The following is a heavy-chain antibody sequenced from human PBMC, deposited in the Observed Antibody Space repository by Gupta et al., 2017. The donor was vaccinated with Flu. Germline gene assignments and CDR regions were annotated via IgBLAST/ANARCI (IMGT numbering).Heavy chain of an antibody. CDR2: ISYDGSNK. CDR1: GFTFSSYG. D-gene: IGHD3-3*01. Sequence: QVQLVESGGGVVQPGRSLRLSCAASGFTFSSYGMHWVRQTPGKGLEWVAVISYDGSNKYYADSVKGRFTISRDNSKNTLYLQMNSLRTEDTAVYFCAKDLPGGVVLYYYGMDVWGQGTTVTVSS. V-gene: IGHV3-30*18. J-gene: IGHJ6*02. CDR3: AKDLPGGVVLYYYGMDV.